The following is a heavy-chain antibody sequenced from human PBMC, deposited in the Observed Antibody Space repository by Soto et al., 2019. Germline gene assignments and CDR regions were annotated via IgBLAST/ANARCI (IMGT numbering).Heavy chain of an antibody. D-gene: IGHD3-16*01. CDR1: GYIFVNYG. J-gene: IGHJ6*02. V-gene: IGHV1-18*01. CDR3: VMVDNYVTPTPQDV. Sequence: QVQLVQSGDEVKKPGASVKVSCKASGYIFVNYGIAWVRQAPGQGLEWMGWISPYTGNTHSASKVQGRITMTTDTSSMRAYMYLGSLTSGDWDVYYFVMVDNYVTPTPQDVWGQGTTVT. CDR2: ISPYTGNT.